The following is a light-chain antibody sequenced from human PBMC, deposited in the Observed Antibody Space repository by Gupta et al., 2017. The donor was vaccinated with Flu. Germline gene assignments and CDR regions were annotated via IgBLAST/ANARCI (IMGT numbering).Light chain of an antibody. Sequence: PATLSLSPGERATLSCRASQSVSSYLAWYQQKPGQAPRLLIYDASNRATGIPARFSGSGSGTDFTLTISSLEPEDFAVYYCQQRRNWPITFGQGTRLEIK. CDR3: QQRRNWPIT. V-gene: IGKV3-11*01. J-gene: IGKJ5*01. CDR1: QSVSSY. CDR2: DAS.